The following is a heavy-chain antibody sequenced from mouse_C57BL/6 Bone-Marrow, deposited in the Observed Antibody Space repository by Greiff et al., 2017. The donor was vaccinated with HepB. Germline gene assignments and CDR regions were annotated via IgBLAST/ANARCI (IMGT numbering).Heavy chain of an antibody. V-gene: IGHV2-2*01. Sequence: VKLVESGPGLVQPSQSLSITCTVSGFSLTSYGVHWVRQSPGKGLEWLGVIWSGGSTDNNAAFISRLSISKDNSKSQVFFKMNSLQADDTAIYYCARERGYGNFYYFDYWGQGTTLTVSS. D-gene: IGHD2-1*01. CDR1: GFSLTSYG. J-gene: IGHJ2*01. CDR3: ARERGYGNFYYFDY. CDR2: IWSGGST.